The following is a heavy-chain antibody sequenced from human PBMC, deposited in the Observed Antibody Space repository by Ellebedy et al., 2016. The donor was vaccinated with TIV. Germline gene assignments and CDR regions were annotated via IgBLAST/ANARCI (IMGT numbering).Heavy chain of an antibody. CDR1: GASISGSSYY. Sequence: MPSETLSLTCTVSGASISGSSYYWAWIRPPPRKDLEWIGGIRDGWKTFYNPSLTSRVTISVDTSKNQFSLNLRSVTAADTALYDCARDVPQSTQDDWGQGTLVTVSS. J-gene: IGHJ4*02. CDR3: ARDVPQSTQDD. CDR2: IRDGWKT. V-gene: IGHV4-39*07.